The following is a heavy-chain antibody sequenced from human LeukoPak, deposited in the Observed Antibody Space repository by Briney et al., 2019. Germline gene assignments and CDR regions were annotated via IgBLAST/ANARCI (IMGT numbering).Heavy chain of an antibody. D-gene: IGHD1-26*01. Sequence: SETLSLTCTVSGGSVSSGSHYWSWIRQPPGKGLEWIGYIYYSGSTNYNPSLKRRVTISVDTSKNQFSLKLSSVTAADTAVYYCARHGPEWELLTSAFDIWGQGTMVTVSS. J-gene: IGHJ3*02. V-gene: IGHV4-61*01. CDR3: ARHGPEWELLTSAFDI. CDR2: IYYSGST. CDR1: GGSVSSGSHY.